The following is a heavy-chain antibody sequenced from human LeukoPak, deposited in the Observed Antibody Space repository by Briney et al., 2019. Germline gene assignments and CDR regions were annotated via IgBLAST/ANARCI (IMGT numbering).Heavy chain of an antibody. CDR3: ARDARSVVVPPYFDY. Sequence: HPGGSLRLSCAASGFTFSKFPMGWVRQAPGRGLEWVSAISASGDVTFYADSLRGRFTISRDNSKNTLYLQMNSLRAEDTAVYYCARDARSVVVPPYFDYWGQGTLVTVSS. J-gene: IGHJ4*02. CDR2: ISASGDVT. CDR1: GFTFSKFP. V-gene: IGHV3-23*01. D-gene: IGHD3-22*01.